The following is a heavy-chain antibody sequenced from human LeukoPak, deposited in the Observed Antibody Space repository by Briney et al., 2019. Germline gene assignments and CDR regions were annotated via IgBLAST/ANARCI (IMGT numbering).Heavy chain of an antibody. V-gene: IGHV1-69*05. CDR1: GGTFSSYA. CDR2: IIPIFGTA. J-gene: IGHJ4*02. D-gene: IGHD3-10*01. CDR3: AREPYGSGSQPVDY. Sequence: GSSVKVSCKTSGGTFSSYAISWVRQAPGQGLEWMGRIIPIFGTANYAHQFQGRLTTTTDDSTSTAYMQLSSMRNAVTAVYYCAREPYGSGSQPVDYWGQGTLVTVSS.